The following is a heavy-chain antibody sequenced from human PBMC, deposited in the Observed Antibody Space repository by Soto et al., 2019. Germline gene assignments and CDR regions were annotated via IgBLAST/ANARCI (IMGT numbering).Heavy chain of an antibody. CDR3: AGGRDDYNGWYFDL. J-gene: IGHJ2*01. D-gene: IGHD4-4*01. CDR1: GGSISSGGYY. Sequence: TSETLSLTCTVSGGSISSGGYYWSWIRQHPGKGLEWIGYIYYSGSTYYNPSLKSRVTISVDTSKNQFSLKLSSVTAADTAIYYCAGGRDDYNGWYFDLWGRGTLVTVSS. V-gene: IGHV4-31*03. CDR2: IYYSGST.